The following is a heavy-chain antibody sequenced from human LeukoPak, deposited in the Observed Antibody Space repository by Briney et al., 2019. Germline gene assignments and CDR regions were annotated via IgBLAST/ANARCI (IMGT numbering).Heavy chain of an antibody. CDR3: ARGDEDYGDYLM. D-gene: IGHD4-17*01. CDR1: GGTFSSYA. V-gene: IGHV1-69*05. Sequence: SVKVSCKASGGTFSSYAISWVRQAPGQGLEWMGRIIPIFGTANYAQKFQGRVTITTDESTSTAYMELSSLRSEDTAVYYCARGDEDYGDYLMWGQGTLLTVSS. CDR2: IIPIFGTA. J-gene: IGHJ4*02.